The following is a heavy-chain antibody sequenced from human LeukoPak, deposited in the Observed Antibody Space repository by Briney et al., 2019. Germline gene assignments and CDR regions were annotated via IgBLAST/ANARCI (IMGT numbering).Heavy chain of an antibody. V-gene: IGHV1-18*01. CDR3: ARGYSEEDY. J-gene: IGHJ4*02. CDR1: GYTFTTYG. CDR2: ISAYNGDT. D-gene: IGHD2-15*01. Sequence: GASVKVSCRASGYTFTTYGISWVRQAPGQGLEWMGWISAYNGDTEYAQKVQGRITMTTDTSTSTAYMELRSLRSDDTAVYYCARGYSEEDYWGQGTLVTVSS.